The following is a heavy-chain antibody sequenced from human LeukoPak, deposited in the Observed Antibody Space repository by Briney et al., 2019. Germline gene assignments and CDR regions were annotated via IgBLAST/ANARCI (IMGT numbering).Heavy chain of an antibody. Sequence: ASVKVSCKASGYTFTGYYMHGVRQAPGQGLEWMGRINPNSGGTNYAQKFQGRVTMTRDTSISTGYMELSRLRSDDTAVYYCAREAKYSSSWSHAFDIWGRGTMVTVSS. CDR1: GYTFTGYY. J-gene: IGHJ3*02. CDR2: INPNSGGT. D-gene: IGHD6-13*01. V-gene: IGHV1-2*06. CDR3: AREAKYSSSWSHAFDI.